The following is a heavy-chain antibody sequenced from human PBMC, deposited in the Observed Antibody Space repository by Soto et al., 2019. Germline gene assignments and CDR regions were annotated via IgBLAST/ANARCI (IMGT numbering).Heavy chain of an antibody. CDR3: ARVFPTTGYQAAFDI. J-gene: IGHJ3*02. CDR1: GGSISSGGYY. Sequence: QVQLQESGPGLVKPSQTLSLTCTVSGGSISSGGYYWSWIRQHPGRGLEWIGYTHYSGSTYYNPSVKSPNTISVETSKNQFSLDLSSVTAADTAVYYCARVFPTTGYQAAFDIWGQGTMVTVSS. V-gene: IGHV4-31*01. D-gene: IGHD1-1*01. CDR2: THYSGST.